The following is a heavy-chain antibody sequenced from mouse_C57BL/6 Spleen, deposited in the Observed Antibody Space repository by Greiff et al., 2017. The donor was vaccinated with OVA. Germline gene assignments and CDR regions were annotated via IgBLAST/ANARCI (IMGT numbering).Heavy chain of an antibody. D-gene: IGHD2-4*01. Sequence: LKESGPGILQSSQTLSLTCSFSGFSLSTSGMGVSWIRQPSGKGLEWLVHIYWDDDKRYNPSLKSRLTISKDTSRNQVFLKITSVDTADTATYYCARIYDYSAWFAYWGQGTLVTVSA. CDR3: ARIYDYSAWFAY. CDR1: GFSLSTSGMG. CDR2: IYWDDDK. V-gene: IGHV8-12*01. J-gene: IGHJ3*01.